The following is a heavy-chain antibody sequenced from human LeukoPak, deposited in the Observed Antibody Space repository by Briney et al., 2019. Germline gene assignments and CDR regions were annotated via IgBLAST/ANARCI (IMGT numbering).Heavy chain of an antibody. CDR1: GFSFSNFA. J-gene: IGHJ4*02. CDR3: ARARGRWHLLPLDF. CDR2: ISHDGGTT. Sequence: GGSLRLSCAASGFSFSNFAIHWVRQAPGKGLEWLAVISHDGGTTHYADSVKGRFTISRANSNTSLSLQMNSLSAEDTAVYYCARARGRWHLLPLDFWGQGTLVTVSS. D-gene: IGHD1-26*01. V-gene: IGHV3-30*04.